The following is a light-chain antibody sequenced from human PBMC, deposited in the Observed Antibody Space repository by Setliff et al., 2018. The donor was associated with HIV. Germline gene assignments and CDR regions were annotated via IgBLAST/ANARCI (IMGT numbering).Light chain of an antibody. Sequence: QSVLTQPPSVSGSPGQSVTISCTGTSSDVGSYNRVSWYQQPPGTAPKLMIYEVNNRPSGVPDRFSGSKSGNTASLTISGLQAEDEADYYCSSYTSISTCVFGTGTKVTVL. CDR3: SSYTSISTCV. CDR1: SSDVGSYNR. J-gene: IGLJ1*01. CDR2: EVN. V-gene: IGLV2-18*02.